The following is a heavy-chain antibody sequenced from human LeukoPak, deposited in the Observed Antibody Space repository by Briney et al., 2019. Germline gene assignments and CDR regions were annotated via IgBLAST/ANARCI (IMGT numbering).Heavy chain of an antibody. J-gene: IGHJ4*02. V-gene: IGHV4-39*01. Sequence: SETLPLTCTVSGGSISSSTGHYWVWIRQPPGKGLEWIGSIYYSGSTYYNPSLKSRVTLSVDTSKNQFSLRLSSVTAADTAVYSCARSLGNPYYFDYWGPGALVTVSS. CDR2: IYYSGST. CDR1: GGSISSSTGHY. CDR3: ARSLGNPYYFDY. D-gene: IGHD7-27*01.